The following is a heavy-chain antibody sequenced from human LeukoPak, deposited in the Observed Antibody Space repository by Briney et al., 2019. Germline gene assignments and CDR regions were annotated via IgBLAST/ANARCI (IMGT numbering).Heavy chain of an antibody. V-gene: IGHV3-30*04. CDR2: ISYDGSNK. D-gene: IGHD3-16*02. Sequence: GRSLRLSCAASGFTFSSYAMHWVRQAPGKGLEWVAVISYDGSNKYYADSVKGRFTISRDNSKNTLYLQMNSLRAEDTAVYYCAKGENDDYVWGSYRSAADYWGQGTLVTVSS. J-gene: IGHJ4*02. CDR1: GFTFSSYA. CDR3: AKGENDDYVWGSYRSAADY.